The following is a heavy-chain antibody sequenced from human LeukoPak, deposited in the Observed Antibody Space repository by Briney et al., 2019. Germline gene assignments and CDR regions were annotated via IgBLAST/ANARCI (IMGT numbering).Heavy chain of an antibody. CDR2: ISGSGGST. J-gene: IGHJ4*02. Sequence: PGGSLRLSCAASGFTFSSYAMSWVRQAPGKGLEWASAISGSGGSTYYADSVKGRFTISRDNSKNTLYLQMNSLRAEDTAVYYCASRSYYYDSSGYYTDYWGQGTLVTVSS. V-gene: IGHV3-23*01. CDR3: ASRSYYYDSSGYYTDY. CDR1: GFTFSSYA. D-gene: IGHD3-22*01.